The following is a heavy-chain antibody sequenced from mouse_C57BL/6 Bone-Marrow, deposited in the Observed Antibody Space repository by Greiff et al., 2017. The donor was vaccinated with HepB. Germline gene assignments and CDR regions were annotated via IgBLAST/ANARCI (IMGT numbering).Heavy chain of an antibody. V-gene: IGHV1-50*01. CDR3: ARGAY. Sequence: VQLQQPGAELVKPGASVKLSCKASGYTFTSYWMQWVKQRSGQGLEWIGEIDPSDSYTNYNQKFKGKATLTVDTSSSTAYMQLSSLTSEDSAVYYCARGAYWGQGTLVTVSA. CDR2: IDPSDSYT. CDR1: GYTFTSYW. J-gene: IGHJ3*01.